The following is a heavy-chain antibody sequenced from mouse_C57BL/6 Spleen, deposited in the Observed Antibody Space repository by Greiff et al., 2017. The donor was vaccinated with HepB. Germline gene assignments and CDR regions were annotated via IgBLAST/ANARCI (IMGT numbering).Heavy chain of an antibody. CDR3: GRYYGSERGDY. V-gene: IGHV1-69*01. CDR2: IDPSASYT. J-gene: IGHJ2*01. CDR1: GYTFTSYW. Sequence: QVQLKQPGAELVMPGASVKLSCKASGYTFTSYWMHWVTQRPGPGLEWLGEIDPSASYTNYNQKFKGKSTLPVDKSSSTADMQLSSLTSEDSAVYYCGRYYGSERGDYWGQGTTLTVSS. D-gene: IGHD1-1*01.